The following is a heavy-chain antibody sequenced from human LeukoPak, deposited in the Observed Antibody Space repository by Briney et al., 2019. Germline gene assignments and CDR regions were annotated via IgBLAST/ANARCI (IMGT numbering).Heavy chain of an antibody. V-gene: IGHV3-7*01. CDR3: ARSRGPSYYYDSSGYPSGY. CDR2: IKQDGSEK. CDR1: GFTFSSYW. D-gene: IGHD3-22*01. J-gene: IGHJ4*02. Sequence: PGGSLRLSCAASGFTFSSYWMGWVRQAPGKGLEWVANIKQDGSEKYYVDSVKGRFTISRDNAKNSLYLQMNSLRAEDTAVYYCARSRGPSYYYDSSGYPSGYWGQGTLVTVPS.